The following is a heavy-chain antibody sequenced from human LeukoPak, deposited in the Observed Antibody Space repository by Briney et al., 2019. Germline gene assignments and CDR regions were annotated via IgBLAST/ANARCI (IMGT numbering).Heavy chain of an antibody. Sequence: GGSLRLSCAASGFTFSSYGMHWVRQAPGKGLEWVAVIWYDGSNKYYADSVKGRFTISRDNSKNTLYLQMNSLRAEDTAVYYCARGGILVVPAIIRDYFDYWGQGTLVTVSS. J-gene: IGHJ4*02. CDR2: IWYDGSNK. CDR1: GFTFSSYG. CDR3: ARGGILVVPAIIRDYFDY. V-gene: IGHV3-33*01. D-gene: IGHD2-2*01.